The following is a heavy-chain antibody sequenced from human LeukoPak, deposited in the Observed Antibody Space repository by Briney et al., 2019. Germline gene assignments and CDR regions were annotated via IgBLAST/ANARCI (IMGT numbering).Heavy chain of an antibody. J-gene: IGHJ4*02. Sequence: SSETLSLTCAVYGGSFNGYYWSWIRQPPGKGLEWIGEINHSGSTNYNPSLKSRVTISVDTSKNQFSLKLSSVTAADTAVYYCARGLPLDYWGQGTLVTVSS. D-gene: IGHD1-14*01. CDR3: ARGLPLDY. CDR1: GGSFNGYY. CDR2: INHSGST. V-gene: IGHV4-34*01.